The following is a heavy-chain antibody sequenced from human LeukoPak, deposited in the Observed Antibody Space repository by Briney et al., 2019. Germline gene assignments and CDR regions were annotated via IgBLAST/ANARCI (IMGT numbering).Heavy chain of an antibody. CDR1: GYTFTSYY. D-gene: IGHD2-2*01. Sequence: GASAKVSCKASGYTFTSYYMHWVRQAPGQGLEWMGIINPSGGSTSYAQKFQGRVTMTRDTSTSTVYMELGSLRSEDTAVYYCARDPALGYCSSTSCYGFDYWGQGTLVTVSS. J-gene: IGHJ4*02. CDR3: ARDPALGYCSSTSCYGFDY. CDR2: INPSGGST. V-gene: IGHV1-46*01.